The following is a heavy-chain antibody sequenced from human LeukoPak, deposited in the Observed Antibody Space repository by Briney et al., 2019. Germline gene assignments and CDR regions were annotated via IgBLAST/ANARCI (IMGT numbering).Heavy chain of an antibody. Sequence: PGGSLRLSCAASGFTFRSYAMSWVRPALGEGLGWVSAICGSGGSSYYADSAKGRFTISRDTFKNTLSLQMNSLRAADTAVSYSAKVPEYCYDSRGYYDFDYWGQGTLVTVSS. CDR3: AKVPEYCYDSRGYYDFDY. CDR2: ICGSGGSS. J-gene: IGHJ4*02. CDR1: GFTFRSYA. V-gene: IGHV3-23*01. D-gene: IGHD3-22*01.